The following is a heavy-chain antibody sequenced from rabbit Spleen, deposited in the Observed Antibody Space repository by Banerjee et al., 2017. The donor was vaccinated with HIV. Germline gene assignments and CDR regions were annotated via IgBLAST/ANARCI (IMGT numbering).Heavy chain of an antibody. CDR1: GFSFSSSYY. V-gene: IGHV1S40*01. J-gene: IGHJ4*01. D-gene: IGHD6-1*01. CDR2: IYAGSSGST. CDR3: ARAYYTYGYTGYTALNL. Sequence: QSLEESGGDLVKPGASLTLTCTASGFSFSSSYYMCWVRQAPGKGLEWIACIYAGSSGSTYYASWAKGRFTISKTSSTTVTLQMTSLTAADTATYFCARAYYTYGYTGYTALNLWGPGTLVTVS.